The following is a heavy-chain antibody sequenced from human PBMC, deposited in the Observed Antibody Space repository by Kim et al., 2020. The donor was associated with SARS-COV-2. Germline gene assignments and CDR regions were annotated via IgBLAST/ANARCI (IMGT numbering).Heavy chain of an antibody. CDR3: AREPYGSGSYSFIGAMDV. V-gene: IGHV3-33*01. D-gene: IGHD3-10*01. J-gene: IGHJ6*02. CDR1: GFTFSSYG. Sequence: GGSLRLSCAASGFTFSSYGMHWVRQAPGKGLEWVAVIWYDGSNKYYADSVKGRFTISRDNSKNTLYLQMNSLRAEDTAVYYCAREPYGSGSYSFIGAMDVWGQGTTVTVSS. CDR2: IWYDGSNK.